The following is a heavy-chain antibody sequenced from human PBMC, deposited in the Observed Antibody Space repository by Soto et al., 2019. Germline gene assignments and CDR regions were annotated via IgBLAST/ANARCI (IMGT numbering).Heavy chain of an antibody. V-gene: IGHV3-11*01. Sequence: QVQLVESGGGLVKPGGSLRLSCAASGFTFSNYPMSWIRQAPGKGLEWVSYISSTGNTIYYADTVKGRFTISRDNARNSLYLQMNSLRAEDTDVYYCTRYRFGYVDYWGQGTLVTVSS. CDR1: GFTFSNYP. CDR3: TRYRFGYVDY. D-gene: IGHD5-18*01. CDR2: ISSTGNTI. J-gene: IGHJ4*02.